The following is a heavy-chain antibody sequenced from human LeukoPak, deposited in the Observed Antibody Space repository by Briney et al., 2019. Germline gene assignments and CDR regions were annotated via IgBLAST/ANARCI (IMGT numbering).Heavy chain of an antibody. Sequence: ASVKVSCKASVYSFTVYYMHWVRQPPGQGLELMGWINPNSGGTNYAQKFHGRVTMTRDTSISTAYMELSRLRSDDTAVYYCARTGDIEFDYWGQGTLVTVSS. CDR2: INPNSGGT. CDR1: VYSFTVYY. J-gene: IGHJ4*02. D-gene: IGHD5-12*01. V-gene: IGHV1-2*02. CDR3: ARTGDIEFDY.